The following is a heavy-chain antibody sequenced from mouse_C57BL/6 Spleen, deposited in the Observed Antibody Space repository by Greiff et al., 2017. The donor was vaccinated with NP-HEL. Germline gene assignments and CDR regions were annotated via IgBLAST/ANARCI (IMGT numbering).Heavy chain of an antibody. D-gene: IGHD3-3*01. CDR3: TRGGRGYYFDY. CDR1: GFTFSSYA. J-gene: IGHJ2*01. CDR2: ISSGGDYN. Sequence: DVHLVESGEDLVKPGGSLKLSCAASGFTFSSYAMSWVRQTPEKRLEWVAYISSGGDYNDYADTVKGRFTISRDNARNTLYLQLSRLKSEDTAIYYCTRGGRGYYFDYWGQGTTLTVSS. V-gene: IGHV5-9-1*02.